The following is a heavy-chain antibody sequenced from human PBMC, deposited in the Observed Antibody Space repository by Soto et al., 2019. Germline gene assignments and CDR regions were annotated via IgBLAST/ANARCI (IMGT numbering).Heavy chain of an antibody. CDR2: IHYSGST. CDR1: GDSISSNIYY. J-gene: IGHJ4*02. CDR3: ASQHYYDSWGYYVVY. D-gene: IGHD3-22*01. Sequence: SETLSLTCTVSGDSISSNIYYWGWIRRPPGKGLEWIGNIHYSGSTYYDSSLQSRVTISIDTSKNQFSLKLSSVTATDTAVYYCASQHYYDSWGYYVVYLGQGTLVTVS. V-gene: IGHV4-39*01.